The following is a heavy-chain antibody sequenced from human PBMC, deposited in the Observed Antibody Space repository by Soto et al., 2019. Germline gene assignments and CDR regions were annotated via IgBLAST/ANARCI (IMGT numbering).Heavy chain of an antibody. D-gene: IGHD3-16*01. J-gene: IGHJ4*02. CDR2: INAGNGNT. V-gene: IGHV1-3*01. Sequence: GASVKVSCKASGYTLPSSAMHWVRQAPGQRLEWMGWINAGNGNTKYSQKFQGRVTITRDTSASTAYMELSSLRSEDTAVYYCARGHGISITTNPLYDYWGQGTLVTVSS. CDR3: ARGHGISITTNPLYDY. CDR1: GYTLPSSA.